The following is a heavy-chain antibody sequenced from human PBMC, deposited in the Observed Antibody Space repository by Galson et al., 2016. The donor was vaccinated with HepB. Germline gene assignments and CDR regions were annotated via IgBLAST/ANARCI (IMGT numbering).Heavy chain of an antibody. D-gene: IGHD1-26*01. CDR3: ARDGATAPEGYYYGMDV. CDR1: GFTFNNYG. CDR2: ISSDGSNV. Sequence: SLRLSCAASGFTFNNYGMHGVRQAPGKGLEWVAVISSDGSNVYHVASVKGRFTISRDNSKNTLYLQMSSLRPEDTAVYYCARDGATAPEGYYYGMDVWGQGTTVTVSS. V-gene: IGHV3-30*03. J-gene: IGHJ6*02.